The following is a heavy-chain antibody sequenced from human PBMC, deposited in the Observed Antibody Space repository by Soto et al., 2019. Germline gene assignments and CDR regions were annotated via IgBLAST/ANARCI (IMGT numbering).Heavy chain of an antibody. CDR2: IKSDGSNT. CDR1: GFTFRRYW. CDR3: ARVRVFWSGYYGNWFDP. V-gene: IGHV3-74*01. D-gene: IGHD3-3*01. Sequence: ILSCAASGFTFRRYWMHWVRQVPGKGLVWVSRIKSDGSNTSYADSVKGRFTISSDNAKNTLYLQMNNLRADDTAVYYCARVRVFWSGYYGNWFDPWCQGTLVTVSS. J-gene: IGHJ5*02.